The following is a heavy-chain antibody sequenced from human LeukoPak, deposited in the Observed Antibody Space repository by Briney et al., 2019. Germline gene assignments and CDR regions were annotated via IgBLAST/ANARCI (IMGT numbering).Heavy chain of an antibody. CDR2: MYYIGST. J-gene: IGHJ4*02. CDR3: ARDLSDTRGGYFDY. CDR1: GVSICNYY. Sequence: PSETLPLTCTVSGVSICNYYWSWVRQPPGRGLEWIGYMYYIGSTNYNPSLKSRVTISVDTSKNQFSLKLSSVTAADTAVYFCARDLSDTRGGYFDYWGQGTLVTVSS. D-gene: IGHD3-16*01. V-gene: IGHV4-59*01.